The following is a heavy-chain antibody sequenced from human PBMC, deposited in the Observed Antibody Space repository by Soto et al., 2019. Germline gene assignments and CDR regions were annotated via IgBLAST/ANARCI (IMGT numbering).Heavy chain of an antibody. CDR1: GFTFGDYA. J-gene: IGHJ3*02. CDR2: ISWNSGRI. V-gene: IGHV3-9*01. Sequence: EVQLVESGGGLVQPGRSLRLSCAASGFTFGDYAIHWVRQAPGKGLEWVSGISWNSGRIDYADSVKGRFNISRDNDKNSLYLKMNSLTAEDTALYYCTKARSWGGDEDDAFDIWGQGTMVSVSS. CDR3: TKARSWGGDEDDAFDI. D-gene: IGHD4-17*01.